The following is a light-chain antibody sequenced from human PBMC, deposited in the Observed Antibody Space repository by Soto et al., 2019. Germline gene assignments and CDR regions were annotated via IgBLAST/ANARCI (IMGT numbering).Light chain of an antibody. J-gene: IGKJ1*01. CDR2: GGS. V-gene: IGKV3-20*01. Sequence: VLTQSLGTLSLSPAERSLLSCRASQSIRSSSLAWYQQKPGQAPRLLIYGGSSRATGIPDRFSGGGSGTDFSLTISRLEPEDFAVYYCQHYGDSRTFGQGTKVDIK. CDR3: QHYGDSRT. CDR1: QSIRSSS.